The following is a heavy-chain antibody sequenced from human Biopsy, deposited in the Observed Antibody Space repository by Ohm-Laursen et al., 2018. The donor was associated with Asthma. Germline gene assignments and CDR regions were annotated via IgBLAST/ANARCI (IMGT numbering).Heavy chain of an antibody. CDR1: GITFSSYA. J-gene: IGHJ4*02. D-gene: IGHD3-16*02. V-gene: IGHV3-30-3*01. Sequence: SLRLSCAAFGITFSSYAMHWVRQAPGKGLEWVAVISYDGSNKYYADSVKGRFTISRDNSKNTLYLQMNSLRAEDTAVYYCARDLHPTNHLGELSEGFDYWGQGTLVTVSS. CDR2: ISYDGSNK. CDR3: ARDLHPTNHLGELSEGFDY.